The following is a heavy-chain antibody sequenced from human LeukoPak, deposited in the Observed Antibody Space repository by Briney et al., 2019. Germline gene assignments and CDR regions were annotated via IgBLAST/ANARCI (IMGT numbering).Heavy chain of an antibody. CDR3: ARGPWRIFGHSYGYLDY. V-gene: IGHV1-2*06. Sequence: GASVKVSCKASGYTFTGYYMHWVRQAPGQGLEWMGRINPNSGGTNYAQKFQGRVTMTRDTSISTAYMELSRLRSDDTAVYYCARGPWRIFGHSYGYLDYWGQGTLVTVSS. J-gene: IGHJ4*02. D-gene: IGHD5-18*01. CDR1: GYTFTGYY. CDR2: INPNSGGT.